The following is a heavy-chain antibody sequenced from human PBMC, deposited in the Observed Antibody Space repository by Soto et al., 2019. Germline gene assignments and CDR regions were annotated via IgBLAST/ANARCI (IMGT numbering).Heavy chain of an antibody. CDR2: ISAYNGTT. D-gene: IGHD3-22*01. CDR1: GYTFTSYG. Sequence: ASVKVSCKASGYTFTSYGISWVRQAPGQGLEWMGWISAYNGTTNYAQKLQGGVTMTTDTSTSTAYMELRSLRSDDTAVYYCARVGLSNHYDSSGFSAFDIWGQGTMVTVSS. J-gene: IGHJ3*02. V-gene: IGHV1-18*01. CDR3: ARVGLSNHYDSSGFSAFDI.